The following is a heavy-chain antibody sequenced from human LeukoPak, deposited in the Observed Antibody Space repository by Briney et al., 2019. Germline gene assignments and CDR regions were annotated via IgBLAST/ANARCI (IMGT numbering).Heavy chain of an antibody. CDR3: AKGAGYSSNWNFDY. D-gene: IGHD6-13*01. CDR2: IRYDGNNK. V-gene: IGHV3-30*02. J-gene: IGHJ4*02. CDR1: GFTFNYYD. Sequence: PGGSLRLSCTASGFTFNYYDMYWVRQAPGKGLEWVTFIRYDGNNKYYADSVKGRFTISRDNSKNTLYLQMNSLRLEDTAGYYCAKGAGYSSNWNFDYWGQGTLVTVSS.